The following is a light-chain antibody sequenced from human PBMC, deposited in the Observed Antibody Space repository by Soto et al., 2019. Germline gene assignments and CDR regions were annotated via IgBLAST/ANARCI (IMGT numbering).Light chain of an antibody. CDR3: TAWDGSLDGRV. CDR1: GSNIGTNT. Sequence: QSALTQPPSASGTPGQRVTISCSGSGSNIGTNTVNWYQQLPGTAPKLLIYRTYQRPAGIPDRISGSKSGTSASLDISGLQSDDEADYYGTAWDGSLDGRVYGGGTKLTVL. V-gene: IGLV1-44*01. CDR2: RTY. J-gene: IGLJ3*02.